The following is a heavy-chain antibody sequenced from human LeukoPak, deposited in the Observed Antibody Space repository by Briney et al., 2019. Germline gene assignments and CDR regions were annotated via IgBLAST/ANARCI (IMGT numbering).Heavy chain of an antibody. CDR2: ISSNGGST. J-gene: IGHJ3*02. V-gene: IGHV3-64*01. Sequence: GGSLRLSCAASGFTFSSYAMHWVRQAPGKGLEYVSAISSNGGSTYYANSVKGRFTISGDNSKNTLYLQMGSLRAEDMAVYYCARDQDSGWYNAFDIWGQGTMVTVSS. CDR3: ARDQDSGWYNAFDI. D-gene: IGHD6-19*01. CDR1: GFTFSSYA.